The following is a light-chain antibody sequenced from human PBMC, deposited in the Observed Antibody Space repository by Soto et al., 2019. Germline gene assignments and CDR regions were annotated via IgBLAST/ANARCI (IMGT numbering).Light chain of an antibody. CDR2: QAS. J-gene: IGKJ1*01. CDR1: QSISDW. Sequence: DIQMTQSPSTLSASVGDRVTITCRASQSISDWLAWYQQKPGKAPKLLIYQASNLESAVPSRFSGSGSGTEFTLTISSLQPDDFATYYCQQCNGHSTFGQGTKVEIK. V-gene: IGKV1-5*03. CDR3: QQCNGHST.